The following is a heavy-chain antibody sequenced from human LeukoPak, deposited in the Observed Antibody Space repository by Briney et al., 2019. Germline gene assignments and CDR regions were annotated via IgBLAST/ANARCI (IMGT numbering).Heavy chain of an antibody. Sequence: PGRSLRLSCAASGFTFSSYGMHWVRQAPGKGLEWVAVISYDGSNKYYADSVKGRFTISRDNSKNTLYLQMNSLRAEDTAVYYCAKGALAWELRGDYFDYWGQGTLVTVSS. D-gene: IGHD1-26*01. CDR1: GFTFSSYG. CDR3: AKGALAWELRGDYFDY. J-gene: IGHJ4*02. CDR2: ISYDGSNK. V-gene: IGHV3-30*18.